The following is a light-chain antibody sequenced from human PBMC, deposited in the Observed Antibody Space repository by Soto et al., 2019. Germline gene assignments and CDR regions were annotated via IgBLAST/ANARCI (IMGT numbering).Light chain of an antibody. J-gene: IGLJ1*01. V-gene: IGLV2-11*01. CDR1: SGDVGGYEY. CDR2: DVN. CDR3: CSYEVSFIHV. Sequence: QSALTQPRSVSGSPGQSVTISCLGTSGDVGGYEYVSWYQQHPGKAPRLLIFDVNKRPPGVPDRFSGSKSGNTASLTISALHADDEADYYFCSYEVSFIHVFESGTKVTVL.